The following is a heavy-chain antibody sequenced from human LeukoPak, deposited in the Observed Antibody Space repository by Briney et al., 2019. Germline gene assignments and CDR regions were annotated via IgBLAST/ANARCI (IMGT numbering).Heavy chain of an antibody. CDR1: GGSLSSYY. CDR2: IYYSGST. D-gene: IGHD6-19*01. CDR3: ARVDSSGWYREYYFDY. V-gene: IGHV4-59*01. Sequence: PSETLYLTCTVSGGSLSSYYWSWIRQPPGKGLEWIGYIYYSGSTNYNPSLTSRVTISVDTSKNQFSLKLSSVTAADTAVYYCARVDSSGWYREYYFDYWGQGTLVTVSS. J-gene: IGHJ4*02.